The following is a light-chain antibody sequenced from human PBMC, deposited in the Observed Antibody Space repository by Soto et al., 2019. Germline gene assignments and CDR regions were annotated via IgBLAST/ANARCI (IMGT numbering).Light chain of an antibody. CDR2: KAS. CDR3: QHYNSYSEA. CDR1: QTISSW. V-gene: IGKV1-5*03. J-gene: IGKJ1*01. Sequence: DIQMTQSTSTLSVSVVDGVTITFRSSQTISSWLAWYQQKPGKAPKLLIYKASTLKSGVPSRFSGSGSGTEFTLTISSLQPDDFATYYCQHYNSYSEAFGQGTKVDI.